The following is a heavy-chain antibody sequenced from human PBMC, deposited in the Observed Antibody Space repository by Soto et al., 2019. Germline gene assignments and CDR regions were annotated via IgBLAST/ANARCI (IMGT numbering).Heavy chain of an antibody. CDR1: GYTFTSYY. CDR2: INPSGGST. CDR3: ARDSLPTIAAAGTYAFDI. Sequence: ASVKVSCKASGYTFTSYYMHWVRQAPGQGLEWMGIINPSGGSTSYAQKFQGRVTMTRDTSTSTVYMELSSLRSEDTAVYYCARDSLPTIAAAGTYAFDIWGQGTMVTVSS. J-gene: IGHJ3*02. V-gene: IGHV1-46*01. D-gene: IGHD6-13*01.